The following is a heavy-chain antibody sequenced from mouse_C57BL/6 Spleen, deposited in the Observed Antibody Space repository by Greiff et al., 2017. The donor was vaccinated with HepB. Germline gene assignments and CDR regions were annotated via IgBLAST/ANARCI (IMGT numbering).Heavy chain of an antibody. V-gene: IGHV1-66*01. J-gene: IGHJ2*01. D-gene: IGHD1-1*01. CDR1: GYSFTSYY. CDR2: IYPGSGNT. CDR3: AREGAPYYGSSYNY. Sequence: VQVVESGPELVKPGASVKISCKASGYSFTSYYIHWVKQRPGQGLEWIGWIYPGSGNTKYNEKFKGKATLTADTASSTAYMQLSSLTSEDSAVYYCAREGAPYYGSSYNYWGQGTTLTVSS.